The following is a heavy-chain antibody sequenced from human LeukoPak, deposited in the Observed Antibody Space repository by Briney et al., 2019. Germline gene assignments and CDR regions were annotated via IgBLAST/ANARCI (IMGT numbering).Heavy chain of an antibody. CDR3: ARSDDRYFDY. J-gene: IGHJ4*02. CDR1: GGSVSSGSHH. V-gene: IGHV4-61*01. Sequence: SETLSLTCTVSGGSVSSGSHHWSWIRQPAGKTLEWIGQIDHSGRTNYNPSLKSRVTISMDTSKNQLSMKLTSVTVADTAVYYCARSDDRYFDYWGQGTLVTVPP. D-gene: IGHD1-1*01. CDR2: IDHSGRT.